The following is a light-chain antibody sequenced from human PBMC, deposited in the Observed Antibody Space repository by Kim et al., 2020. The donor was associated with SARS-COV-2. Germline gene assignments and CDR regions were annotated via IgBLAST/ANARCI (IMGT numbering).Light chain of an antibody. V-gene: IGKV3D-7*01. CDR3: QQDYNFPLA. CDR1: QSLSSTY. Sequence: SPGERATLSCRASQSLSSTYLAWYQQKPGQAPRLLIYGASTRATGVPSRFSGSGSGTDFTLTIKSLQPEDFAVYYCQQDYNFPLAFGGGTKVDIK. J-gene: IGKJ4*01. CDR2: GAS.